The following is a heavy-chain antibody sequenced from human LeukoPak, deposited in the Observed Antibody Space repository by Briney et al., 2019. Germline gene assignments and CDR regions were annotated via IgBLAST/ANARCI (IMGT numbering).Heavy chain of an antibody. Sequence: PSETLSLTCTVSGGSISSYYWSWIRQPAGKGLEWIGRIYTSGSTNYNPSLKSRVTMSADTSKNQFSLKLSSVTAADTAVYYCYGVVVAATKFDAFDIWGQGTMVTVSS. D-gene: IGHD2-15*01. CDR1: GGSISSYY. CDR3: YGVVVAATKFDAFDI. J-gene: IGHJ3*02. CDR2: IYTSGST. V-gene: IGHV4-4*07.